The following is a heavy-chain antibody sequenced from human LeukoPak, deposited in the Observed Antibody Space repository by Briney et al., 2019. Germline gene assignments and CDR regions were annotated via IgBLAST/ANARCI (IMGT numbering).Heavy chain of an antibody. V-gene: IGHV4-31*03. CDR1: GGSISSGGYY. CDR3: ARSPSMVRGVHDY. J-gene: IGHJ4*02. D-gene: IGHD3-10*01. Sequence: SETLSLTCTVSGGSISSGGYYWSWIRQHPGKGLEWIGYIYYSGSTYYNPSLKSRVTISVDTSKNQLSLKLSSVTAADTAVYYCARSPSMVRGVHDYWGQGTLVTVSS. CDR2: IYYSGST.